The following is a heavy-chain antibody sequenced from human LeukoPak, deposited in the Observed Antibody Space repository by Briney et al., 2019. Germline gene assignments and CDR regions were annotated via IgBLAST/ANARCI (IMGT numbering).Heavy chain of an antibody. CDR3: ARDPCSYPQVGARKNWFDP. V-gene: IGHV3-30-3*01. D-gene: IGHD1-26*01. J-gene: IGHJ5*02. CDR1: GFTFSSYA. CDR2: ISYDGSNK. Sequence: GRSLRLSCAASGFTFSSYAMHWVRQAPGKGLEWVAVISYDGSNKYYADSVKGRFTISRDNSKNTLYLQMNSLRAEDTVVYYCARDPCSYPQVGARKNWFDPWGQGTLVTVSS.